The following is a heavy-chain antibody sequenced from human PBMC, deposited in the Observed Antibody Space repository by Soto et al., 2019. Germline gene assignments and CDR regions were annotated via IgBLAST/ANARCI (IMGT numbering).Heavy chain of an antibody. CDR2: ISWNSGTI. CDR3: AKDMRGGSSSSRYYYGLDV. D-gene: IGHD6-13*01. CDR1: GFTFDDYA. Sequence: EVQLVESGGGLVQPGRSLRLSCAASGFTFDDYAMHWVRQAPGKGLEWVSGISWNSGTIVYADSVKGRFTISRDNAKNSLYLQINSLRGEDTALYYCAKDMRGGSSSSRYYYGLDVWGQGTMVTVSS. J-gene: IGHJ6*02. V-gene: IGHV3-9*01.